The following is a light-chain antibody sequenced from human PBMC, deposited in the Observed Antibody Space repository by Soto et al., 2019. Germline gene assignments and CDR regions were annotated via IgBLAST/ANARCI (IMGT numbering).Light chain of an antibody. V-gene: IGLV2-14*01. CDR2: EVS. Sequence: QSALTQPASVSGSPGQSITISCTGTSSDVGGYNYVSWYQQHPGKAPKLMIYEVSNRPSGISNRFSGSKSGNTASLTISGLQAEDEADYFCSSFANGEIDVFGTGTKLTVL. CDR3: SSFANGEIDV. J-gene: IGLJ1*01. CDR1: SSDVGGYNY.